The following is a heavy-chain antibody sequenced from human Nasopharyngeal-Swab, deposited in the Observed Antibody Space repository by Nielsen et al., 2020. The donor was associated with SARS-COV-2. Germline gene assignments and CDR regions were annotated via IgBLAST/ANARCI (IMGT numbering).Heavy chain of an antibody. CDR2: ISWNSGSI. V-gene: IGHV3-9*01. CDR1: GFTFDDYA. D-gene: IGHD3-3*01. CDR3: AKDYHYDFGTNWFDP. Sequence: LRLSCAASGFTFDDYAMHWVRQAPGKGLEWVSGISWNSGSIGYADSVKGRFTISRDNAKNSLYLQMNSLRAEDTALYYCAKDYHYDFGTNWFDPWGQGTLVTVSS. J-gene: IGHJ5*02.